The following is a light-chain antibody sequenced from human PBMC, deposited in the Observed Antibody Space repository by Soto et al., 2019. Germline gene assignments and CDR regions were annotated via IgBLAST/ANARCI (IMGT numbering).Light chain of an antibody. J-gene: IGKJ2*01. V-gene: IGKV1-5*03. CDR1: QDVSQW. CDR2: KAS. Sequence: DIHMTQSPSTLSASVGDRITITCRASQDVSQWLAWYQHKPGKAPKLLIYKASTLESGVSSRFSGRGSGTDFTLTIRDLQPDDFATYSCQQYSSDLNTFGQGTKLEIK. CDR3: QQYSSDLNT.